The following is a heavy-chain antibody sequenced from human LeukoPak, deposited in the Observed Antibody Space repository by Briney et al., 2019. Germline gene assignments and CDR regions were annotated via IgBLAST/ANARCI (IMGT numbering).Heavy chain of an antibody. J-gene: IGHJ5*02. CDR3: ARVHWNYPNWFDP. Sequence: GGSLRLSCAASGFTFSSYSMNWVREAPGKGLEWVSYISSSSSTIYYADSVKGRFTISRDNAKNSLYLQMNSLRDEDTAVYYCARVHWNYPNWFDPWGQGTLVTVSS. CDR1: GFTFSSYS. V-gene: IGHV3-48*02. CDR2: ISSSSSTI. D-gene: IGHD1-7*01.